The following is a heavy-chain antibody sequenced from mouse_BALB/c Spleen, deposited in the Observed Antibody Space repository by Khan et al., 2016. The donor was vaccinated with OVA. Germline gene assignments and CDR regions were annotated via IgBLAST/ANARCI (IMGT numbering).Heavy chain of an antibody. J-gene: IGHJ3*01. CDR3: ARSPYGNYGFAY. Sequence: QVQLKESGPGLVQPSQSLSITCTVSGFSLTSYGVHWVRQSPGKGLEWLGVIWSGGSTDYNAAFISRLSISKDNSKSQVFFKMNSLQANDTAIYYWARSPYGNYGFAYWGQGTLVTVSA. CDR2: IWSGGST. D-gene: IGHD2-1*01. V-gene: IGHV2-2*02. CDR1: GFSLTSYG.